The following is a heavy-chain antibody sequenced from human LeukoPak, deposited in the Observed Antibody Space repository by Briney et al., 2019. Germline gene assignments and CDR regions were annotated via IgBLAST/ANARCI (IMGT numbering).Heavy chain of an antibody. D-gene: IGHD6-19*01. J-gene: IGHJ4*02. CDR1: GGSISSYY. CDR2: IYYSGST. Sequence: PSETLSLTCTVSGGSISSYYWSWIRQPPGKGLEWIGSIYYSGSTYYNPSLKSRVTISVDTSKNQFSLKLSSVTAADTAVYYCARQGAVAGSFDYWGQGTLVTVSS. V-gene: IGHV4-59*05. CDR3: ARQGAVAGSFDY.